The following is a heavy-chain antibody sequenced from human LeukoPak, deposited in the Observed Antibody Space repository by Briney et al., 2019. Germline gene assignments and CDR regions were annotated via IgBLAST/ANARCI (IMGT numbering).Heavy chain of an antibody. CDR2: IYYSGST. CDR3: ARVSSPFGVVMLQGPYYFDY. Sequence: PSETLSLTCTVSGGSISSSSYYWGWIRQPPGKGLEWIGSIYYSGSTYYNPSLKSRVTISVDTSKNQFSLKLSSVTAADTAVYYCARVSSPFGVVMLQGPYYFDYWGQGTLVTVSS. J-gene: IGHJ4*02. D-gene: IGHD3-3*01. CDR1: GGSISSSSYY. V-gene: IGHV4-39*07.